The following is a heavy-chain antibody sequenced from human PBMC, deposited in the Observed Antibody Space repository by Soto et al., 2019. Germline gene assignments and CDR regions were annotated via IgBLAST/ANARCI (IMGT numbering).Heavy chain of an antibody. CDR1: GGSFSGYY. CDR2: INHSGST. V-gene: IGHV4-34*01. J-gene: IGHJ5*02. CDR3: ARGRRWFDP. Sequence: LSLTCAVYGGSFSGYYWSWIRQPPGKGLEWIGEINHSGSTNYNPSLKSRVTISVDTSKNQFSLKLSSVTAADTAVYYCARGRRWFDPWGQGTLVTSPQ.